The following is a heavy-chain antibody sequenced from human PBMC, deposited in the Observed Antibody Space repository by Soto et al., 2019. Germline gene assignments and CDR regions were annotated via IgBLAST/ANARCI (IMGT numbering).Heavy chain of an antibody. V-gene: IGHV1-2*04. Sequence: RASVKVSCKASGYTFTGYYMHWVRQAPGQGLEWMGWINPNSGGTNYAQKFQGWVTMTRDTSISTAYMELSRLRSDDTAVYYCARESEQQLLGNGMDVWGQGTTVTVSS. CDR3: ARESEQQLLGNGMDV. J-gene: IGHJ6*02. CDR2: INPNSGGT. D-gene: IGHD6-13*01. CDR1: GYTFTGYY.